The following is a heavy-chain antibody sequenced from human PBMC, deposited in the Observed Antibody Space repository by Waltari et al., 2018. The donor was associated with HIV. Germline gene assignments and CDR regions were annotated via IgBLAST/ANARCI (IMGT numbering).Heavy chain of an antibody. Sequence: EVQLVESGGGLVQRGGSLRLSCAASGFTFRSYWMHWVRQAPGKGLLWVSCISSDGSTTNYADSVKGRLTISRDNAKNTLYLQMNSLRADDTAVYYCARENTMTYYDALDIWGQGTMVTVSS. V-gene: IGHV3-74*01. CDR2: ISSDGSTT. CDR3: ARENTMTYYDALDI. CDR1: GFTFRSYW. J-gene: IGHJ3*02. D-gene: IGHD4-17*01.